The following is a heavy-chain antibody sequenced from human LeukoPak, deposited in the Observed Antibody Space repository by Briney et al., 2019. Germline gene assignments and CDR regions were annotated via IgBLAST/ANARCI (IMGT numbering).Heavy chain of an antibody. D-gene: IGHD2-2*01. V-gene: IGHV4-34*01. J-gene: IGHJ4*02. CDR3: ARGARDDCSSTSCYGMDFDY. CDR1: GGSFSGYY. Sequence: SETLSLTCAVYGGSFSGYYWSWIRQPPGKGLEWIGEINHSGSTNYNPSLKSRVTISVGTSKNQFSLKLSSVTAADTAVYYCARGARDDCSSTSCYGMDFDYWGQGTLVTVSS. CDR2: INHSGST.